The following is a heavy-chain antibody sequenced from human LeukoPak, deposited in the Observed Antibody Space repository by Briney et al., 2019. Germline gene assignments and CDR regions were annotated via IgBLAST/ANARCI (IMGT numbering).Heavy chain of an antibody. D-gene: IGHD5-18*01. J-gene: IGHJ4*02. CDR2: INPNSGGT. CDR3: AQGRGYSYVQDY. Sequence: ASVKVSCKASGYIFTDYYMHWVRQAPGQELGWMGRINPNSGGTNYAQKFQGRVTMTRDTSISTAYMELSSLRSEDTAVYYCAQGRGYSYVQDYWGQGTLVTVSS. V-gene: IGHV1/OR15-1*04. CDR1: GYIFTDYY.